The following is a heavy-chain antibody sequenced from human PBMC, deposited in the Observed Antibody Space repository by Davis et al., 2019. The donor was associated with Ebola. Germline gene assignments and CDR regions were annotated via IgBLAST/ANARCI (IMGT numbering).Heavy chain of an antibody. J-gene: IGHJ6*02. CDR2: ISYDGSNK. CDR1: GFTFSSYG. D-gene: IGHD2-2*01. CDR3: AKDLGYCSSTSCRETYYYYYGMDV. Sequence: GGSLRLSCAASGFTFSSYGMHWVRQAPGKGLEWVAVISYDGSNKYYADSVKGRFTISRDNSKNTLYLQMNSLRAEDTAVYYCAKDLGYCSSTSCRETYYYYYGMDVWGQGTTVTVSS. V-gene: IGHV3-30*18.